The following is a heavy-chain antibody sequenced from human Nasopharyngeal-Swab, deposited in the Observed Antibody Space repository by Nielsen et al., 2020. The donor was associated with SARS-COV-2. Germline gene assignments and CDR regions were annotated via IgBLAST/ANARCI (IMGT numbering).Heavy chain of an antibody. Sequence: GESLKISCAASGFTFSSYAMSWVRQAPGKGLKWVSAISGSGGSTYYADSVKGRFTISRDNSKNTLYLQMNSLRAEDTAVYYCAREPTTLGAFDIWGQGTMVTVSS. CDR3: AREPTTLGAFDI. D-gene: IGHD1-14*01. CDR2: ISGSGGST. J-gene: IGHJ3*02. V-gene: IGHV3-23*01. CDR1: GFTFSSYA.